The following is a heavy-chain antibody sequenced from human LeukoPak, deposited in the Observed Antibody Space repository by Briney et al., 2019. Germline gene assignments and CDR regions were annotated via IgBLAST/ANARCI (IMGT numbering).Heavy chain of an antibody. CDR3: AKDRWELPDFDY. D-gene: IGHD1-26*01. V-gene: IGHV3-66*01. CDR2: IYSGGAT. CDR1: GFTVSSNY. Sequence: GGSLRLSCAASGFTVSSNYMSWVRQAPGRGLEWVSVIYSGGATYYAGSVKGRFTISRDNSKNTLYLQMNSLRAEDTAVYYCAKDRWELPDFDYWGQGTLVTVSS. J-gene: IGHJ4*02.